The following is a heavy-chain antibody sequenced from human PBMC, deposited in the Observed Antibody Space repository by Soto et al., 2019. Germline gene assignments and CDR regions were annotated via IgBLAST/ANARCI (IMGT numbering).Heavy chain of an antibody. V-gene: IGHV3-9*01. CDR1: GFTFDDYA. CDR2: ISWNSGSI. J-gene: IGHJ4*02. CDR3: AKDTRALLWWTTPDY. Sequence: GXSLRLSCAASGFTFDDYALHWFRQAPWKGLEWVSGISWNSGSIGYADSVKGRFTISRDNAKNSLYLQMNSLRAEDTALYCCAKDTRALLWWTTPDYWGQGTLVTVSS. D-gene: IGHD2-21*01.